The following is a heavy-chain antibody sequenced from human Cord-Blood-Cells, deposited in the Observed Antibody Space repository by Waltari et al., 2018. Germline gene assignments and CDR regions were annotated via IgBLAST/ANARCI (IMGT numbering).Heavy chain of an antibody. CDR2: IWYDGNNK. J-gene: IGHJ4*02. Sequence: QVQLVESGGGVVQPGRSLRLSCAASGFTFSSYGMHWVRQAPGKGLEWVAVIWYDGNNKNYADSVKGRLTISRDNSKNTLYLQMNSLRAEDTAVYYCARREGVWGSYRYGGVDYWGQGTLVTVSS. V-gene: IGHV3-33*01. D-gene: IGHD3-16*02. CDR3: ARREGVWGSYRYGGVDY. CDR1: GFTFSSYG.